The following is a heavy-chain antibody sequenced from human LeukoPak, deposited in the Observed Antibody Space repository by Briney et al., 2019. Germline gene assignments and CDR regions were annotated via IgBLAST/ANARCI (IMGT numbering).Heavy chain of an antibody. J-gene: IGHJ3*02. Sequence: GGSLRLSCAASGFTVNKKHMTWARQAPGKGLEGVSVIYSGGSTYYADSVKGRFTISRDNSKNTLNLQMNSLRVEDTAVYYCELFYLGSGTSDAFDIWGHGTMVTVSS. D-gene: IGHD3-10*01. CDR2: IYSGGST. CDR3: ELFYLGSGTSDAFDI. CDR1: GFTVNKKH. V-gene: IGHV3-66*01.